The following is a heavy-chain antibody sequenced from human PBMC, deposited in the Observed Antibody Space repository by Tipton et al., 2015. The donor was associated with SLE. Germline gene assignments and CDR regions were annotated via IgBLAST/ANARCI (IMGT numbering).Heavy chain of an antibody. Sequence: QLVQSGAEVKKPGSSVKVSCKASGRTFSSYAISWVRQAPGQGLEWMGGIIPIFGTANYAQKFQGRVTITADESTSTAYMELSSLRTGGTCVYYCARDRGDSRGWSDYFYVMVVWGQGTTVTVSS. CDR3: ARDRGDSRGWSDYFYVMVV. V-gene: IGHV1-69*01. J-gene: IGHJ6*02. D-gene: IGHD6-19*01. CDR2: IIPIFGTA. CDR1: GRTFSSYA.